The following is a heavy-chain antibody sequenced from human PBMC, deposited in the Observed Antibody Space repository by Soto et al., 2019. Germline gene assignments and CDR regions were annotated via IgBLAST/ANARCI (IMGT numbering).Heavy chain of an antibody. CDR1: VGTFSSYA. CDR2: IIPIFGTS. V-gene: IGHV1-69*06. Sequence: QVQLVQSGAEVKKPGSSVKVSCKASVGTFSSYAISWVRQAPGQGLEWMGGIIPIFGTSNYAQKFQGRVTITADKCTSTAHMELSSLRSEDTAVYYCARVQSSYYYYGMDVWGQGTTVTVSS. CDR3: ARVQSSYYYYGMDV. J-gene: IGHJ6*02. D-gene: IGHD4-4*01.